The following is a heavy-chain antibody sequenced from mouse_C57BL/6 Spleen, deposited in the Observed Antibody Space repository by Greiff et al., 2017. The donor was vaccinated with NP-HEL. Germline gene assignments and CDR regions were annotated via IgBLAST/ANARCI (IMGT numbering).Heavy chain of an antibody. J-gene: IGHJ4*01. CDR3: AKYGYDGAMDY. CDR1: GFTFSDYG. V-gene: IGHV5-17*01. Sequence: EVMLVESGGGLVKPGGSLKLSCAASGFTFSDYGMHWVRQAPEKGLEWVAYISSGSSTIYYADTVKGRFTISRDNAKNTLFLQMTSLRSEDTAMYYCAKYGYDGAMDYWGQGTSVTVSS. CDR2: ISSGSSTI. D-gene: IGHD2-2*01.